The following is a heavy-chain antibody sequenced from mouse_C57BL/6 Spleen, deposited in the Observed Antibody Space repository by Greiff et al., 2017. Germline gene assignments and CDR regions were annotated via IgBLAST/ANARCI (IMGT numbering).Heavy chain of an antibody. V-gene: IGHV1-26*01. D-gene: IGHD1-1*01. CDR3: ARSDYGSSLVYFDY. CDR1: GYTFTDYY. Sequence: EVQLQQSGPELVKPGASVKISCKASGYTFTDYYMNWVKQSHGKSLEWIGDINPNNGGTSYNQKFKGKATLTVDKSSSTAYMELRSLTSEDSAVYYCARSDYGSSLVYFDYWGQGTTLTVSS. J-gene: IGHJ2*01. CDR2: INPNNGGT.